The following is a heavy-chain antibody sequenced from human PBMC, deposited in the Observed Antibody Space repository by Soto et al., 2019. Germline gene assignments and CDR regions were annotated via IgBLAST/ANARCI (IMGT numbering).Heavy chain of an antibody. Sequence: ASVKVSCKASGYTFTGYYMHWVRQAPGQGLEWMGWINPNSGGTNYAQKFQGWVTMTRDTSISTAYMELSRLRSDDTAVYYCARARIAVAGSNLYYYYGMDVWGQGTTVTVSS. CDR3: ARARIAVAGSNLYYYYGMDV. J-gene: IGHJ6*02. V-gene: IGHV1-2*04. D-gene: IGHD6-19*01. CDR1: GYTFTGYY. CDR2: INPNSGGT.